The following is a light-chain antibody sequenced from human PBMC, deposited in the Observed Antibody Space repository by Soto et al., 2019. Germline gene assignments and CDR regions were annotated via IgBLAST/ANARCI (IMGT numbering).Light chain of an antibody. CDR3: SSYTISSPRV. V-gene: IGLV2-14*03. Sequence: QSALTQPASVSGSPGQSIAISCTGTSSDVGGYNYVSWYQQHPGKAPKLLISDVSNRPSGVSSRFSGSKSGDTASLTISVLQTEDEADYYCSSYTISSPRVFGGGTKLTVL. CDR2: DVS. CDR1: SSDVGGYNY. J-gene: IGLJ3*02.